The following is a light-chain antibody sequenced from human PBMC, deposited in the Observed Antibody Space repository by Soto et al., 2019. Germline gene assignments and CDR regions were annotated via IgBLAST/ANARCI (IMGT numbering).Light chain of an antibody. V-gene: IGKV3-20*01. CDR3: HQYGSLYT. Sequence: EIVLTQSPGTLSLSPGERATLSCRASQSVSSSYLAWYQQKPGQAPRLLIYGASSRATGIPDRFSGSGSGTDFTLTISRLEPEDFAVYYCHQYGSLYTFGQGTKVDI. CDR2: GAS. J-gene: IGKJ2*01. CDR1: QSVSSSY.